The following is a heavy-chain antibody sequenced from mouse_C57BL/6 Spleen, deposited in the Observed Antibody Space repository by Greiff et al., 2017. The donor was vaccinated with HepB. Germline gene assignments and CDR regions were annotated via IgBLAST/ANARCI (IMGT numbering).Heavy chain of an antibody. CDR1: GYSITSGYY. Sequence: EVQLQQSGPGLVKPSQSLSLTCSVTGYSITSGYYWNWIRQFPGNKLEWMGYISYDGSNNYNPSLKNRISITRDTSKNQFFLKFNSVTTEDTATYYCAREDNLYAMDYWGQGTSVTVSS. D-gene: IGHD1-3*01. V-gene: IGHV3-6*01. J-gene: IGHJ4*01. CDR2: ISYDGSN. CDR3: AREDNLYAMDY.